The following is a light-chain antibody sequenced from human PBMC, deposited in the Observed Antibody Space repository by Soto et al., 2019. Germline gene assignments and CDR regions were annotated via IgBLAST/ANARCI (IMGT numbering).Light chain of an antibody. Sequence: EIVLTQSPGTLSLSPGERATLSCRASQSVSRNYLAWYQQKPGQAPRLLIYGASSRATGIPDRFSGSGSGTDFTLTIRRLEPEDFALYYCQQYDSSPWTFGQGTKVEIK. CDR3: QQYDSSPWT. CDR1: QSVSRNY. CDR2: GAS. V-gene: IGKV3-20*01. J-gene: IGKJ1*01.